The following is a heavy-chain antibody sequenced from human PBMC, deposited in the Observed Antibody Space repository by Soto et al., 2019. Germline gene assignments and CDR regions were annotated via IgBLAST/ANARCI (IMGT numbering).Heavy chain of an antibody. CDR1: GFTFSSYW. J-gene: IGHJ4*02. Sequence: GGSLRLSCAASGFTFSSYWMHWVRQAPGKGLVWVSRINSDGSSTSYADSVKGRFTISRDNAKNTLYLQMNSLRAEDTAVYYCASLSDLVYSSSWNNYWGQGTLVTVSS. CDR3: ASLSDLVYSSSWNNY. D-gene: IGHD6-13*01. V-gene: IGHV3-74*01. CDR2: INSDGSST.